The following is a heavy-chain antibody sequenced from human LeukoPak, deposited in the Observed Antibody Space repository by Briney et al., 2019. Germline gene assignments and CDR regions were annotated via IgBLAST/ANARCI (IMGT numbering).Heavy chain of an antibody. CDR2: VFSGST. CDR3: AREGSGWDPFDY. J-gene: IGHJ4*02. Sequence: KASETLSLTCTVSGGSISTHYWTWIRQPPEKGLEWIGYVFSGSTNYNPSLESRVTISLDTPKNQFSLKLSSVTAADTAVYYCAREGSGWDPFDYWGRGTLVTVSS. V-gene: IGHV4-59*11. CDR1: GGSISTHY. D-gene: IGHD6-19*01.